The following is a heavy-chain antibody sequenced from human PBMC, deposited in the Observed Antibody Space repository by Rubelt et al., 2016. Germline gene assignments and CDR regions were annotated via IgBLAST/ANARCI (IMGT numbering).Heavy chain of an antibody. CDR3: AKSVARGSKLDY. J-gene: IGHJ4*02. V-gene: IGHV1-69*01. CDR2: A. D-gene: IGHD3-10*01. Sequence: ANYAQKFQGRVTITADESTSTAYMELSSLRSEDTAVYYCAKSVARGSKLDYWGQGTLVTVSS.